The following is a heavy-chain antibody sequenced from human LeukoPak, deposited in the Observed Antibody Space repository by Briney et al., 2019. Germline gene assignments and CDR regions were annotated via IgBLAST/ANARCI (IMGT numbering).Heavy chain of an antibody. Sequence: GGSLRLSCAASGFTFSSYSMNWVRQAPGKRLEWVSSISSSSSYIYYADSVKGRFIISRDNAKNSLYLQMNSLRAEDTAVYYCARVDAWYYDFWSGYEGDAFDIWGQGTMVTVSS. V-gene: IGHV3-21*01. D-gene: IGHD3-3*01. CDR1: GFTFSSYS. J-gene: IGHJ3*02. CDR2: ISSSSSYI. CDR3: ARVDAWYYDFWSGYEGDAFDI.